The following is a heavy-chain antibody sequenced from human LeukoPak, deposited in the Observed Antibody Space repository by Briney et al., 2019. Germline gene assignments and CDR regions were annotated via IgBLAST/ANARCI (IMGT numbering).Heavy chain of an antibody. V-gene: IGHV4-59*08. CDR3: ARLPWSGYNYYYYGMDV. CDR1: GGSISSYY. D-gene: IGHD3-3*01. Sequence: SETLSLTCAVSGGSISSYYWSWIRQPPGKGPEWIGYIYYSGSTNYNPSLKSRVTISVDTSKNQFSLKLSSVTAADTAVYYCARLPWSGYNYYYYGMDVWGQGTTVTVSS. CDR2: IYYSGST. J-gene: IGHJ6*02.